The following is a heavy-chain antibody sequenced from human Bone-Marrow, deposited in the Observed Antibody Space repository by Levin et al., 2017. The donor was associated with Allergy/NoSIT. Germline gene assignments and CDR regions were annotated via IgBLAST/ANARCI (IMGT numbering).Heavy chain of an antibody. D-gene: IGHD6-6*01. J-gene: IGHJ3*02. Sequence: SLRLSCAASGFSFAGYAMHWVRQAPGKGLEWVSSISWNSGNVDYADSVKGRFTLSRDNAKNSLYLRLSSLKPDDTALYYCAKSRTYSSSSGAFDIWGQGTRVTVSS. V-gene: IGHV3-9*01. CDR3: AKSRTYSSSSGAFDI. CDR1: GFSFAGYA. CDR2: ISWNSGNV.